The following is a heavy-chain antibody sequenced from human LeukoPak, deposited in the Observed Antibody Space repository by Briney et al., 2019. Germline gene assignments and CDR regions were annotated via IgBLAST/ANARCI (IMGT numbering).Heavy chain of an antibody. V-gene: IGHV4-39*02. J-gene: IGHJ4*02. CDR3: AREGSGGSCYIR. CDR1: GGSVSSGSYY. Sequence: SETLSLTCTVSGGSVSSGSYYWGWIRQPPGKGLEWIGSIYYSGSTYYNPSLKSRVTISVDTSKNQFSLKLSSVTAADTAVYYCAREGSGGSCYIRWGQGTLVTVSS. CDR2: IYYSGST. D-gene: IGHD2-15*01.